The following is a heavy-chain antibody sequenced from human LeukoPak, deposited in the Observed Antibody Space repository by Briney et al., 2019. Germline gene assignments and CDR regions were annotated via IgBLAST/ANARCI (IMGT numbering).Heavy chain of an antibody. CDR3: ARMYFGDYKDMDV. CDR2: IDWDDDK. Sequence: SGPTLVNPTQTLRLTCTFSGFSLNTDGVGVVWIRQPPGKALEWLARIDWDDDKYYNTSLEARLTISKDTSKNQVILTVTDMDPVDSATYYCARMYFGDYKDMDVWGKGTTVIVSS. J-gene: IGHJ6*03. D-gene: IGHD3-10*01. CDR1: GFSLNTDGVG. V-gene: IGHV2-70*11.